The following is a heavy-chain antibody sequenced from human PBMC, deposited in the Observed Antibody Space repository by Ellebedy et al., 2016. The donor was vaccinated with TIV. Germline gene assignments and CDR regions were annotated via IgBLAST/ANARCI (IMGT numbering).Heavy chain of an antibody. CDR1: GYTFTSSG. J-gene: IGHJ5*02. CDR3: ARYCNSTTCSNWFDP. V-gene: IGHV1-18*04. Sequence: AASVKVSCKTSGYTFTSSGISWVRHAPAQGLEWMGRISAYNGNTNYAQMLQGRVTMTTDTFTSTAYMELRSLRSDDTAVYYCARYCNSTTCSNWFDPWGQGTLVTVSS. D-gene: IGHD2-2*01. CDR2: ISAYNGNT.